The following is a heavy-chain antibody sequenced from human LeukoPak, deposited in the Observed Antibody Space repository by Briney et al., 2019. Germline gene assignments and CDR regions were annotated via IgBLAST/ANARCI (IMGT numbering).Heavy chain of an antibody. CDR2: ISYDGGNK. V-gene: IGHV3-30*18. D-gene: IGHD3-10*01. Sequence: QTGGSLRLSCAASGFTFSSYGMHWVRQAPGKGLEWVAVISYDGGNKYYVDSVKGRFIISRDNSKNTLYLQMNSLRAEDTAVYYCAKKYYYDSGSPFDYWGQGTLVTVSS. CDR3: AKKYYYDSGSPFDY. J-gene: IGHJ4*02. CDR1: GFTFSSYG.